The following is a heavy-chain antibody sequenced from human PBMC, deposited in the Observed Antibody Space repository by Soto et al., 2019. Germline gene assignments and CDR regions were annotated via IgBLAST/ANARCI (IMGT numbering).Heavy chain of an antibody. J-gene: IGHJ5*02. V-gene: IGHV1-8*01. D-gene: IGHD3-10*01. CDR1: GYTFTSYY. CDR2: MNPNSGNT. CDR3: ARDYYYGSAAWGYNWFDP. Sequence: ASVKVSCKASGYTFTSYYINWVRQATGQGLEWMGWMNPNSGNTGYAQKFQGRVTMTRNTSISTAYMELSSLRSEDTAVYYCARDYYYGSAAWGYNWFDPWGQGTLVTVSS.